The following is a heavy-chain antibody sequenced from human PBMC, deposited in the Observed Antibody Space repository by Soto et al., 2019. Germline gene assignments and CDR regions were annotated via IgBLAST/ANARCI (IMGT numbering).Heavy chain of an antibody. J-gene: IGHJ6*02. D-gene: IGHD2-15*01. CDR3: ATSHRDRNCSGGSCYSGSGYYYYYYGMDA. V-gene: IGHV3-48*02. CDR1: GFTFSSYS. CDR2: ISSSSSTI. Sequence: GGSLRLSCAASGFTFSSYSMNWVRQAPGKGLEWVSYISSSSSTIYYADSVKGRFTISRDNAKNSLYLQMNSLRDEDTAVYYCATSHRDRNCSGGSCYSGSGYYYYYYGMDAWGQGTTVTVSS.